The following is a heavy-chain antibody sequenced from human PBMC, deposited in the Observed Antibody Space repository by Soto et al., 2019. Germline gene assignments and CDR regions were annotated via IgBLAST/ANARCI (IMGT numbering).Heavy chain of an antibody. CDR2: IGSTGTTT. CDR1: GFTFNIYA. CDR3: ATVARYDAFGV. D-gene: IGHD3-9*01. J-gene: IGHJ3*01. Sequence: QLLGSGGGLVQPGGSLRLSCEASGFTFNIYAMTWVRQAPGKGLEWVSNIGSTGTTTYYADSVKGRFAISRDNSRSTLYLQMNGLIAEGTAGYYCATVARYDAFGVWGQGTMVTVSS. V-gene: IGHV3-23*01.